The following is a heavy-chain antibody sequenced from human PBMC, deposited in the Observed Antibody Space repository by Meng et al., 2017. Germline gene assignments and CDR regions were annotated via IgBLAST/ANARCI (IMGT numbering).Heavy chain of an antibody. CDR3: ARANFGY. V-gene: IGHV3-21*01. CDR2: ISSSSSYI. CDR1: GFTFSSYS. Sequence: GEPLKISCAASGFTFSSYSMNWVRQAPGKGLEWVSSISSSSSYIYYADSVKGRFTISRDNAKNSLYLQMNSLRAEDTAVYYCARANFGYWGQGTLVNVSS. J-gene: IGHJ4*02.